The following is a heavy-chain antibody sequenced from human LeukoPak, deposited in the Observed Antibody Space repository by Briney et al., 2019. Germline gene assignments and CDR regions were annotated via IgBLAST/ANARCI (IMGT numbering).Heavy chain of an antibody. CDR3: ARALRYFDWLSTSPEYNWFDP. D-gene: IGHD3-9*01. V-gene: IGHV3-48*01. CDR1: GFTFSSYS. CDR2: ISSSSSTI. J-gene: IGHJ5*02. Sequence: GGSLRLSCAASGFTFSSYSMNWVRQAPGKGLEWVSYISSSSSTIYYADSVKGRFTISRDDAKNSLYLQMNSLRAEDTAVYYCARALRYFDWLSTSPEYNWFDPWGQGTLVTVSS.